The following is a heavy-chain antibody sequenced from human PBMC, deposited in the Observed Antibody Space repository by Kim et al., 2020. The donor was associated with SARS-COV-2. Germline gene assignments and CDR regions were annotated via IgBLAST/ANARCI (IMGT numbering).Heavy chain of an antibody. D-gene: IGHD6-13*01. J-gene: IGHJ4*02. CDR1: GFSVSNNY. Sequence: GGSLRLSCAASGFSVSNNYMSWVRQAPGKGLEWVSGIYRAGATYYADSVKGRFTISRDMSQNTLYLQMNNLRAGDTAVYYCARDNSSFWYYFDYWGQGILVTVSS. CDR3: ARDNSSFWYYFDY. V-gene: IGHV3-53*01. CDR2: IYRAGAT.